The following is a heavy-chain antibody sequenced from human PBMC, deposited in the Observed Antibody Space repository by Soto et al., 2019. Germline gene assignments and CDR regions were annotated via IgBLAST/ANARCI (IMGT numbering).Heavy chain of an antibody. CDR1: GGSISSYY. Sequence: SETLSLTCTVSGGSISSYYWSWIRQPPGKGLEWIGYIYYSGSTNYNPSLKSRVTISVDTSKNQFSLKLSSVTAADTAVYYCARVWGGAFDIWGQGPMVTVSS. V-gene: IGHV4-59*01. CDR2: IYYSGST. CDR3: ARVWGGAFDI. J-gene: IGHJ3*02. D-gene: IGHD3-10*01.